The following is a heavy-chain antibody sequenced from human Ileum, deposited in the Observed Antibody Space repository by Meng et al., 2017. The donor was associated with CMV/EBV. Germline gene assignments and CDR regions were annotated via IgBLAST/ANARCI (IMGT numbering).Heavy chain of an antibody. D-gene: IGHD6-19*01. J-gene: IGHJ3*01. CDR2: SANKANSYTT. V-gene: IGHV3-72*01. CDR3: ARKSISVPGMGGYDV. CDR1: GFTFSDHY. Sequence: GGSLRPSCAASGFTFSDHYMDWIRQAPGKGLEWVGRSANKANSYTTQYAASVRGRFTISRDASKQSLDLQMNSVRAEDMAVYYCARKSISVPGMGGYDVWGQGTVVTVSS.